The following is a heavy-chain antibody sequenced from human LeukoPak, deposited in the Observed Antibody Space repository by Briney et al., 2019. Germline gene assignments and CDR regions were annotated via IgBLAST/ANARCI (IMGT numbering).Heavy chain of an antibody. CDR3: ARDESGYSYYFDY. J-gene: IGHJ4*02. CDR1: GFTFSSYS. D-gene: IGHD3-3*01. CDR2: ISSSSSYI. V-gene: IGHV3-21*01. Sequence: GGSLRLSCAASGFTFSSYSMNWVRQAPGKGLEWVSSISSSSSYIYYADSVKGRFTISRDSAKNSLYLQMNSLRAEDTAVYYCARDESGYSYYFDYWGQGTLVTVSS.